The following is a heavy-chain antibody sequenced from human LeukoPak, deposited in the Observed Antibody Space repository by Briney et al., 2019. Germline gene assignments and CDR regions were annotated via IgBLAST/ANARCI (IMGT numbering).Heavy chain of an antibody. Sequence: GGSLRLSCAASGFTFNNYDMSWVRQAPGKGLEWVSAISGSDGSTNYADSVKGRFTISRDNSKNTLYLQMNSLRAEDMAAYYCAKAVRPFYYYYYGMDVWGQGTTVTVSS. V-gene: IGHV3-23*01. CDR1: GFTFNNYD. CDR2: ISGSDGST. J-gene: IGHJ6*02. CDR3: AKAVRPFYYYYYGMDV.